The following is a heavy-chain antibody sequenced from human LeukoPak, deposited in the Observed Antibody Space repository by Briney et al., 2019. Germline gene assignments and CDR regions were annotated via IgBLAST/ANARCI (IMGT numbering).Heavy chain of an antibody. CDR1: GGSISTYY. V-gene: IGHV4-59*08. Sequence: SETLSLTCTVYGGSISTYYWSWVRQPPGKGLEWIGYIYYTGDTRSNPSLKSRVTLSVDTSKNQFSLRLTSVTAAETAVSYCARHQRGFCDGGDCPYYFDHWGQGTLVTVSS. D-gene: IGHD2-21*02. J-gene: IGHJ4*02. CDR2: IYYTGDT. CDR3: ARHQRGFCDGGDCPYYFDH.